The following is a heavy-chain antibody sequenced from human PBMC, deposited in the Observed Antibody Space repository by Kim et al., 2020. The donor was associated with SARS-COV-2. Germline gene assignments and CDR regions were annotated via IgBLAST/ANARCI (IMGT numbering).Heavy chain of an antibody. J-gene: IGHJ4*02. CDR3: ARITYYYGSGSYYYYFDY. Sequence: KSRVTISVDTSKNQFSLKLSSVTAADTAVYYCARITYYYGSGSYYYYFDYWGQGTLVTVSS. D-gene: IGHD3-10*01. V-gene: IGHV4-59*01.